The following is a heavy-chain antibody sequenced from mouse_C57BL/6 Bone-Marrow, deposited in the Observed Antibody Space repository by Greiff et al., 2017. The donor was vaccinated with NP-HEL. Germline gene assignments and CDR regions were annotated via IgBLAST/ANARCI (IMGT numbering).Heavy chain of an antibody. V-gene: IGHV5-12*01. CDR3: ARDYGSSYEFAY. Sequence: EVHLVESGGGLVQPGGSLKLSCAASGFTFSDYYMYWVRQTPEKRLEWVAYISNGGGSTYYPDTVKGRFTISRDNAKNTLYLQMSRLKSEDTAMYYCARDYGSSYEFAYWGQGTLVTVSA. CDR2: ISNGGGST. D-gene: IGHD1-1*01. J-gene: IGHJ3*01. CDR1: GFTFSDYY.